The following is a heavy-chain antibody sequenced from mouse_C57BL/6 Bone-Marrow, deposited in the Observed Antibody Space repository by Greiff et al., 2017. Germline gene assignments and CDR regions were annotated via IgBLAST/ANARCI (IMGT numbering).Heavy chain of an antibody. CDR1: GYSITSGYY. D-gene: IGHD2-4*01. J-gene: IGHJ3*01. CDR3: ARDDYETGFAY. V-gene: IGHV3-6*01. CDR2: ISYDGSN. Sequence: EVQLQESGPGLVKPSQSLSLTCSVTGYSITSGYYWNWIRQFPGNKLEWMGYISYDGSNNYNPSLKNQISITRDTSKNPFFLKLNSVTTEDAATYYCARDDYETGFAYWGQGTLVTVSA.